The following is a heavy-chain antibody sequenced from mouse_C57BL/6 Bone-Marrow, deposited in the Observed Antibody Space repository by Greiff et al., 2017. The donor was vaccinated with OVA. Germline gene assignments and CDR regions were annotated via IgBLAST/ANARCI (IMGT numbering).Heavy chain of an antibody. CDR1: GYSITSGYY. CDR2: ISYDGSN. J-gene: IGHJ3*01. V-gene: IGHV3-6*01. CDR3: ARSGVLFAY. Sequence: EVHLVESGPGLVKPSQSLSLTCSVTGYSITSGYYWNWIRQFPGNKLEWMGYISYDGSNNYNPSLKNRISITRDTSKNQFFLKLNSVTTEDTATYYCARSGVLFAYWGQGTLVTVSA. D-gene: IGHD4-1*01.